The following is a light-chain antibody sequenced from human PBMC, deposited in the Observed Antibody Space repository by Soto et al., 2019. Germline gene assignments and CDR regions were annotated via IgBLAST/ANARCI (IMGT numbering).Light chain of an antibody. CDR2: GAS. CDR3: QQYNNWPRT. Sequence: EIVMTQSPATLSVSPGERATLSCRASQSVSSNLAWYQQKPGQAPRLLIYGASTRATGIPARFSGSGSGTEFTLTISSLQSEDFEVYYCQQYNNWPRTFGQGTNVEIK. J-gene: IGKJ1*01. CDR1: QSVSSN. V-gene: IGKV3-15*01.